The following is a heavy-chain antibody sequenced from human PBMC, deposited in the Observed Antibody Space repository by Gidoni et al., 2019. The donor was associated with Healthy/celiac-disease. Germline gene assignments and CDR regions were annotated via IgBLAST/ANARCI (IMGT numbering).Heavy chain of an antibody. D-gene: IGHD1-26*01. CDR3: AVGGPGGSYADYYYYMDV. CDR2: IYYSGST. Sequence: QLQLQESGPGLVKPSETLSLTCTVSGGSISSSSYYWGWIRQPPGKGLEWIGSIYYSGSTYYNPSLKSRVTISVDTSKNQFSLKLSSVTAADTAVYYCAVGGPGGSYADYYYYMDVWGKGTTVTVSS. V-gene: IGHV4-39*01. CDR1: GGSISSSSYY. J-gene: IGHJ6*03.